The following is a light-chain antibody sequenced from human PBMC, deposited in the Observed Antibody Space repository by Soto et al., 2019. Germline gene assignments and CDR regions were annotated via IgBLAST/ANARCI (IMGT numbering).Light chain of an antibody. CDR1: QSVDRNY. CDR3: HQFARTPRT. CDR2: GAS. Sequence: EIVLTQSPGTLSLSPGESATLSCRASQSVDRNYLAWFQQKPGQAPRLLIYGASSRATGIPPRFSGSGSGTQFVRTISGLEPEDCAVYYCHQFARTPRTFGQGTKVERK. J-gene: IGKJ1*01. V-gene: IGKV3-20*01.